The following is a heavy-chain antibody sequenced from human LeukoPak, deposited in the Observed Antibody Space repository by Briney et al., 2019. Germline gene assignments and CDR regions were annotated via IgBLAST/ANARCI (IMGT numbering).Heavy chain of an antibody. J-gene: IGHJ1*01. CDR2: ISGIGGST. D-gene: IGHD5-18*01. CDR3: AKDLWVTSVEH. V-gene: IGHV3-23*01. Sequence: GGSLRLSCEASGFTFSSYAMSWVRQAPGQGLEWVSAISGIGGSTYYADYVKGRFTISRDNSKNTLYLKMNSLRAEDTAVYYCAKDLWVTSVEHWGQGTLVTVSS. CDR1: GFTFSSYA.